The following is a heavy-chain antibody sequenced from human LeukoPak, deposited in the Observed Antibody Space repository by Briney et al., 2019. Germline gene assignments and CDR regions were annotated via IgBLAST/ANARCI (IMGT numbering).Heavy chain of an antibody. CDR2: IYYSGST. D-gene: IGHD3-9*01. CDR1: GGSISSYY. Sequence: SETLSLTCTVSGGSISSYYWSWIRQPPGKGLEWIGYIYYSGSTNYNPSLKSRVTISVDTSKNQFSLKLSSVTAADTAVYYCARIGKTSVLRYFDRLPFDYWGQGTLVTVSS. J-gene: IGHJ4*02. V-gene: IGHV4-59*01. CDR3: ARIGKTSVLRYFDRLPFDY.